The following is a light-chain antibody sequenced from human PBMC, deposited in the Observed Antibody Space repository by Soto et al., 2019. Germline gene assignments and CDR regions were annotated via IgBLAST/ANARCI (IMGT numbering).Light chain of an antibody. J-gene: IGKJ1*01. V-gene: IGKV3-15*01. Sequence: IVITQSSATLSVPPRERVTLSCRASQSGSSNLAWYQQKPGQAPSLLIYGAFTRATGIPARFSGTGSGTEFTLTISSLQSEDFALYYCQQSNDWPLTFGQVTKVDI. CDR3: QQSNDWPLT. CDR1: QSGSSN. CDR2: GAF.